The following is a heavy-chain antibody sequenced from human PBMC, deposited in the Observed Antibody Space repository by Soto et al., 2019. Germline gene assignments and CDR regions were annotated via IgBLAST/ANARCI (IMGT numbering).Heavy chain of an antibody. CDR1: GYTFTSYD. V-gene: IGHV1-8*01. CDR3: ARGPPSSSWFYYYYMDV. D-gene: IGHD6-13*01. J-gene: IGHJ6*03. CDR2: MNPNSGNT. Sequence: GASVKVSCKASGYTFTSYDINWVRQATGQGLEWMGWMNPNSGNTGYAQKFQGRVTMTRNTSISTAYIKQRSQKSKNTTVNNDARGPPSSSWFYYYYMDVWGKGTTVTVSS.